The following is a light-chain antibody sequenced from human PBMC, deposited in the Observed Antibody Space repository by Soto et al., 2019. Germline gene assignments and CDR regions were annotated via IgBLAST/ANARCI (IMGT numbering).Light chain of an antibody. CDR2: AAS. CDR3: QPFGSSPGFT. J-gene: IGKJ3*01. V-gene: IGKV3-20*01. Sequence: EMVLTQSPGTLSLSPGERATLSCRASQSINNRYLAWYQQKPGQAPRLLIYAASSRATGIPDRFSGSGSGTDFTLTISRLEPEDFAVYYCQPFGSSPGFTFGPGTKVDIK. CDR1: QSINNRY.